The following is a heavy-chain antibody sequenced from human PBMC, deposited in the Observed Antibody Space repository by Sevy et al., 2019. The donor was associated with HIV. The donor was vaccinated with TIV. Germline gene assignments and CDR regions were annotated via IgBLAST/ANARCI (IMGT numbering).Heavy chain of an antibody. D-gene: IGHD5-12*01. Sequence: ASVKVSCKASGYTFTGYYMHWVQQAPGQGLEWMGWINPNSGGTNYAQKFQGRVTMTRDTSISTAYMELSRLRSDDTAVYYCARERGDGYNVHDYWGQGTLVTVSS. V-gene: IGHV1-2*02. CDR2: INPNSGGT. CDR1: GYTFTGYY. CDR3: ARERGDGYNVHDY. J-gene: IGHJ4*02.